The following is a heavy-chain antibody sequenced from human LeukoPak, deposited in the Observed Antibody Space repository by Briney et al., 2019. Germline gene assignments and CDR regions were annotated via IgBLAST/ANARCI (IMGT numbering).Heavy chain of an antibody. CDR3: AKDKYSGYDTNFDY. D-gene: IGHD5-12*01. Sequence: GGSLRLSCAASGSTFSSYSMNWVRQAPGKGLEWVSSIRSSSSYIYYADSVKGRFTISRDNSKNTLYLQMNSLRAEDTAVYYCAKDKYSGYDTNFDYWGQGTLVTVSS. J-gene: IGHJ4*02. CDR1: GSTFSSYS. CDR2: IRSSSSYI. V-gene: IGHV3-21*04.